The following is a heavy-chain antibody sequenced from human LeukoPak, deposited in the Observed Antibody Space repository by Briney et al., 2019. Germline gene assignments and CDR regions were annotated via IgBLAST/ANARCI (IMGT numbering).Heavy chain of an antibody. CDR3: ARALSTVVTPIDY. V-gene: IGHV1-8*03. J-gene: IGHJ4*02. D-gene: IGHD4-23*01. CDR1: GYTFTSYA. CDR2: MNPNSGNT. Sequence: ASVKVSCKASGYTFTSYAMHWVRQAPGQGLEWMGWMNPNSGNTGYAQKFQGRVTITRNTSISTAYMELSSLRSEDTAVYYCARALSTVVTPIDYWGQGTLVTVSS.